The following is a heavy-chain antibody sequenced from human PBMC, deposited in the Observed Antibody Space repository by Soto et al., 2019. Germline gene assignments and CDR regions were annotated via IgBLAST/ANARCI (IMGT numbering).Heavy chain of an antibody. CDR2: IKSKTDGGTT. CDR3: TTDSGTTITGARYYYYMDV. J-gene: IGHJ6*03. Sequence: TGGSLRLSCAASGFTFSNAWMSWVRQAPGKGLEWVGRIKSKTDGGTTDYAAPVKGRFTISRDDSKNTLYLQMNSLKTEDTAVYYCTTDSGTTITGARYYYYMDVWGKGTTVTVSS. D-gene: IGHD1-7*01. V-gene: IGHV3-15*01. CDR1: GFTFSNAW.